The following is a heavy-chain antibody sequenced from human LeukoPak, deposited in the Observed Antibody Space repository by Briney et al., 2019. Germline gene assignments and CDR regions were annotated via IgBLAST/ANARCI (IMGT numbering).Heavy chain of an antibody. D-gene: IGHD1-1*01. Sequence: SETLSLTCTVSGGSISSYYWSWIRQPPGKGLEWIGYIYYSGSTNYNPSLKSRVTISVDTSKNQFSLKLSSVTAADTAVYYCARDRLEEDETDYYYYMGVWGKGTTVTVSS. CDR3: ARDRLEEDETDYYYYMGV. CDR2: IYYSGST. J-gene: IGHJ6*03. V-gene: IGHV4-59*01. CDR1: GGSISSYY.